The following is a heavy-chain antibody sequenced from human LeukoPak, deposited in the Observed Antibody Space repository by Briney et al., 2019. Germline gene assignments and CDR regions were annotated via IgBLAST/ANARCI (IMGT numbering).Heavy chain of an antibody. Sequence: PSETLSLTCTVSGGSISSYYWSWIRQPAGKGLEWIGRIYTRESTNYNPSLKSRVTMSVDTSKNQFSLKLSSVTVADTAVYYCARMGYDYVWGSYRGFDYWGQGTLVTVSS. D-gene: IGHD3-16*02. CDR2: IYTREST. CDR1: GGSISSYY. CDR3: ARMGYDYVWGSYRGFDY. V-gene: IGHV4-4*07. J-gene: IGHJ4*02.